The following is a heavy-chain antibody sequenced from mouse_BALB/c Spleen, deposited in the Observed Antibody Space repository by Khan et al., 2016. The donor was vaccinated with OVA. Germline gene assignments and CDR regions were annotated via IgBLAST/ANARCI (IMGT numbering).Heavy chain of an antibody. V-gene: IGHV1-4*01. Sequence: QVQLKQSGAELARPGASVKMSCKASGYTFTTYTIHWVKHRPGQGLEWIGYIIPSNDYTNYNQKFKDRATLTADKSSSTAYMQLSSLTSEDSAVYYCVREGAYYRSDGWFAYWGQGTLVTVSA. J-gene: IGHJ3*01. D-gene: IGHD2-14*01. CDR3: VREGAYYRSDGWFAY. CDR2: IIPSNDYT. CDR1: GYTFTTYT.